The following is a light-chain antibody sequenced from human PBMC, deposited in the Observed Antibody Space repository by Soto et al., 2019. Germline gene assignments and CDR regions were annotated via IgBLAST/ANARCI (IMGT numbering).Light chain of an antibody. CDR3: QAWDSNTAV. V-gene: IGLV3-1*01. CDR2: EDN. CDR1: KLGDKY. Sequence: SYELAQPPSVSVSPGQTASITCSGNKLGDKYACWYQQKPGQSPVLVIYEDNTRPSGIPERFSGSNSGNTATLTISGTQATDEAEYYCQAWDSNTAVFGGGTKLNVL. J-gene: IGLJ3*02.